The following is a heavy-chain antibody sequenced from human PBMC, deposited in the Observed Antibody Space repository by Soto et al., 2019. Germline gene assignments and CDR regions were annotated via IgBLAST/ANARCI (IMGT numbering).Heavy chain of an antibody. D-gene: IGHD3-3*01. Sequence: GASVKVSCKASGFTFTSSAVQWVRPARGQRLEWIGWIVVGSGNTNYAQKFQERVTITRDMSTSTAYMELSSLRSEDTAVYYCAAEVLERFLEWLPTNTPRYYYYYGMDVWGQGTTVTVSS. CDR1: GFTFTSSA. V-gene: IGHV1-58*01. J-gene: IGHJ6*02. CDR3: AAEVLERFLEWLPTNTPRYYYYYGMDV. CDR2: IVVGSGNT.